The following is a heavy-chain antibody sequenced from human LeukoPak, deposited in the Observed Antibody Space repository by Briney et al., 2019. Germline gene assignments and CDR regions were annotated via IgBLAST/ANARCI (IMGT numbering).Heavy chain of an antibody. CDR3: GYSSGWLFDY. J-gene: IGHJ4*02. CDR2: INHNGNVN. Sequence: GGSLRLSCAASGFTFSSYWMNWARQAPGKGLEWVASINHNGNVNYYVDSVKGRFTISRDNDKNSVYLQMNGLRAEDTAVYYCGYSSGWLFDYWGQGAQVTVSS. D-gene: IGHD6-19*01. V-gene: IGHV3-7*01. CDR1: GFTFSSYW.